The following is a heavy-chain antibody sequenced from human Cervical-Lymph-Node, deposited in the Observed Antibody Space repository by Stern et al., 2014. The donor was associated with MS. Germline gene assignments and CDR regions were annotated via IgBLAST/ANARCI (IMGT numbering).Heavy chain of an antibody. J-gene: IGHJ5*01. D-gene: IGHD1-1*01. Sequence: VQLVESGPGLVKPSETLSLTCSVSGGSLTGYYCSWIRQSPGKGLEWIGYIYQSGTTKSHHSLKRRLTMSVDTSNNQFSLNLNSVTTEDTAVYYCARNRYPTTWFDSWGQGTLVIVSS. CDR2: IYQSGTT. CDR3: ARNRYPTTWFDS. CDR1: GGSLTGYY. V-gene: IGHV4-4*09.